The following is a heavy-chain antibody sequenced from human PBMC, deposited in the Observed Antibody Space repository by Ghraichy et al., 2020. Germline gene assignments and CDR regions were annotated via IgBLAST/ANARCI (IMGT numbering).Heavy chain of an antibody. Sequence: SETLSLTCTVSGGSVSSGSYYWIWIRQSPGKGLEWLGFAPNSGSTNYNPSLKSQFTLSLDTTKNQFSLKMSAVTAADTAVCNCARDQTGDWYFDLWGRGTMVNVSS. CDR2: APNSGST. V-gene: IGHV4-61*01. J-gene: IGHJ2*01. CDR3: ARDQTGDWYFDL. D-gene: IGHD7-27*01. CDR1: GGSVSSGSYY.